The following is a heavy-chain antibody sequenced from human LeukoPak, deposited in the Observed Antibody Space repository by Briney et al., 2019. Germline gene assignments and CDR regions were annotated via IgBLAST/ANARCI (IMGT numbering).Heavy chain of an antibody. D-gene: IGHD4-17*01. CDR3: ARGTTVNGYYGMDV. Sequence: PGGSLRLSCAASGFTFSAYAMSWVRQAPGKGLEWVSVIYSGGSTHYADSVKGRFTISRHNSKNALYLQMNSLRAEDTAVYYCARGTTVNGYYGMDVWGQGTTVTVSS. J-gene: IGHJ6*02. CDR1: GFTFSAYA. V-gene: IGHV3-53*04. CDR2: IYSGGST.